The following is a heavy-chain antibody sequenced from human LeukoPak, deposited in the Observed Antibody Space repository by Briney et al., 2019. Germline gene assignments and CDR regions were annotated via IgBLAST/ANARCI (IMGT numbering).Heavy chain of an antibody. V-gene: IGHV3-33*01. J-gene: IGHJ4*02. CDR3: ARGDCGSSSCHKYFDW. Sequence: PGGSLRLSCAAPGFNFNIYAMHWVRQAPGKGLECVSGICYDGSHIRYADSVEGRFTISRDNSKNTLYLQMSSLRAEDTAVYYCARGDCGSSSCHKYFDWWGQGTLVSVS. CDR2: ICYDGSHI. D-gene: IGHD2-2*02. CDR1: GFNFNIYA.